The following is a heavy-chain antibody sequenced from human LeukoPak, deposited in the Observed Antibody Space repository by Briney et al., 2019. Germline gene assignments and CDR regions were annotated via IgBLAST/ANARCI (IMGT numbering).Heavy chain of an antibody. CDR3: ARIGYSSSWYVGY. CDR2: IYYSGST. Sequence: SETLPLTCTVSGGSISSSSYYWGWIRQPPGKGLEWIGSIYYSGSTYYNPSLKSRVTISVDTSKNQFSLKLSSVTAADTAVYYCARIGYSSSWYVGYWGQGTLVTVSS. V-gene: IGHV4-39*07. J-gene: IGHJ4*02. CDR1: GGSISSSSYY. D-gene: IGHD6-13*01.